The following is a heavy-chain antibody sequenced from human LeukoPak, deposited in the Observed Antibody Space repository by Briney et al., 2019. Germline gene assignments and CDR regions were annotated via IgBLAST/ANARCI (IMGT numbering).Heavy chain of an antibody. V-gene: IGHV4-59*12. Sequence: PSETLSLTCTVSGGSISSYYWSWIRQPPGKGLEWIGYIYYSGSTNYNPSLKSRVTISVDTSKNQFSLKLSSVTAADTAVYYCARGPPYYYDSSGTFDYWGQGTLVTVSS. CDR2: IYYSGST. CDR3: ARGPPYYYDSSGTFDY. CDR1: GGSISSYY. J-gene: IGHJ4*02. D-gene: IGHD3-22*01.